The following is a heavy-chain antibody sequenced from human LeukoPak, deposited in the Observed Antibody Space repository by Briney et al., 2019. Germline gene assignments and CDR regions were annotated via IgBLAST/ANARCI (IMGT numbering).Heavy chain of an antibody. CDR1: GFTFSSYG. Sequence: GGSLRLSCSASGFTFSSYGMQWVRQAPGKGLELVAVLSYDGSNKYYAAPAKGRFTISIDNSKTTLYLQMNSLRVEATAVYYCAKDVRALNNYGSGSSGFYWGQGTLVTVSS. J-gene: IGHJ4*02. V-gene: IGHV3-30*18. D-gene: IGHD3-10*01. CDR2: LSYDGSNK. CDR3: AKDVRALNNYGSGSSGFY.